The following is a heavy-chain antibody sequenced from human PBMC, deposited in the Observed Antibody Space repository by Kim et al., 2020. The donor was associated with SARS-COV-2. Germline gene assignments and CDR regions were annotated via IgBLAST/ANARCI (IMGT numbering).Heavy chain of an antibody. V-gene: IGHV3-23*01. CDR3: AKDRTSYCGGDCYAYFDY. J-gene: IGHJ4*02. CDR2: ISGSGGST. Sequence: GGSLRLSCAASGFTFSSYAMSWVRQAPGKGLEWVSAISGSGGSTYYTDSVKGRFTISRDNSKNTLYLQMNSLRAEDTAVYYCAKDRTSYCGGDCYAYFDYWGQGTLVTLSS. D-gene: IGHD2-21*02. CDR1: GFTFSSYA.